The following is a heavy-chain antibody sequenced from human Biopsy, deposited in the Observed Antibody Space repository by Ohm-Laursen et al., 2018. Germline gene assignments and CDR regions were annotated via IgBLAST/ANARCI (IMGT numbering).Heavy chain of an antibody. CDR3: GSSIHLGY. CDR2: LDSDGNFI. V-gene: IGHV3-74*01. Sequence: SLRLSCAASGFAFRRSWMYWVRQGPGKGLEWVSRLDSDGNFINYADSVKGRFTISRDNAKNTLYLQMNGLRAEDTGVYYCGSSIHLGYWGRGTLVTVSS. D-gene: IGHD3-3*02. J-gene: IGHJ4*02. CDR1: GFAFRRSW.